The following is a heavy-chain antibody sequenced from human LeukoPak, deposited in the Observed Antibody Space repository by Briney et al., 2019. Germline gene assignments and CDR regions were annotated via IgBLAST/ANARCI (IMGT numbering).Heavy chain of an antibody. Sequence: SETLSLTCTVSGGSISSYYWSWIRQPPGKGLEWIGYIYYSGSTNYNPSLKSRVTISVDTSNNQFSLKLTSVTAADTAVYYCARSAGSYYYGMDVWGQGTTVTVSS. CDR1: GGSISSYY. CDR3: ARSAGSYYYGMDV. J-gene: IGHJ6*02. V-gene: IGHV4-59*01. CDR2: IYYSGST. D-gene: IGHD6-13*01.